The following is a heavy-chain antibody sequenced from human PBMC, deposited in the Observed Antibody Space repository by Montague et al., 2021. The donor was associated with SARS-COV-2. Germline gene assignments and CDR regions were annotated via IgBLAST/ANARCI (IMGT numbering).Heavy chain of an antibody. CDR2: ISTAGRYT. V-gene: IGHV3-43*01. D-gene: IGHD4-11*01. CDR3: AKDIPGYSGFDY. CDR1: GFPFGDFT. J-gene: IGHJ4*02. Sequence: SLRLSCAASGFPFGDFTMHWVRQPPGKGLEWVSFISTAGRYTNYAASVKGRFTITRDNSKNSLYLQMNRLKREDSAFYYCAKDIPGYSGFDYWGRGDL.